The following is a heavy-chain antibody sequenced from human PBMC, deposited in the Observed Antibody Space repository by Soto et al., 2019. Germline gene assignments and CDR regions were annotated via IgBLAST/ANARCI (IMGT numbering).Heavy chain of an antibody. CDR2: IKQDGSEK. CDR3: ARDWDYDFWSGYPDY. V-gene: IGHV3-7*03. CDR1: GFTFSSYW. D-gene: IGHD3-3*01. J-gene: IGHJ4*02. Sequence: GGSLRLSXAASGFTFSSYWMSWVRQAPGKGLEWVANIKQDGSEKYYVDSVKGRFTISRDNAKNSLYLQMNSLRAEDTAVYYCARDWDYDFWSGYPDYWGQGTLVTVSS.